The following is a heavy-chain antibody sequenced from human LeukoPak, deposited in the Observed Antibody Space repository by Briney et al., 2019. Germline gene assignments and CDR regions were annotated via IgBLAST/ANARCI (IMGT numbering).Heavy chain of an antibody. Sequence: ASVKVSCKVSGYTLTELSMHWVRQAPGKGLEWMGGFDPEDGETIYAQKFQGRVTMTEDTSTDTAYMELSSLRSEDTAVYYCATAADSYYCDSGGYPRPFDYWGQGTLVTVSS. CDR3: ATAADSYYCDSGGYPRPFDY. J-gene: IGHJ4*02. CDR2: FDPEDGET. V-gene: IGHV1-24*01. CDR1: GYTLTELS. D-gene: IGHD3-22*01.